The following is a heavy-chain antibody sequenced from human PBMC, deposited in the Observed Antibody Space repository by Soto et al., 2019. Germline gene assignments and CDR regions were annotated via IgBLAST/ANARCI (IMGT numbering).Heavy chain of an antibody. CDR2: IYYSGST. CDR1: GGSISSYY. J-gene: IGHJ4*02. Sequence: SETLSLTCTVSGGSISSYYWSRIRQPPGKGLEWIGYIYYSGSTNYNPSLKSRVTISVDTSKNQFSLKLSSVTAADTAVYYCARRYGGTFDYWGQGTLVT. D-gene: IGHD2-15*01. CDR3: ARRYGGTFDY. V-gene: IGHV4-59*08.